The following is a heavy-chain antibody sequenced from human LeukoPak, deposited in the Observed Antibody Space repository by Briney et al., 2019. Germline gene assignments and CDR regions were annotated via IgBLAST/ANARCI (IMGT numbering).Heavy chain of an antibody. CDR2: IKQDGSER. CDR1: GFTFSSYW. CDR3: ARLTGAASGTYYFDY. J-gene: IGHJ4*02. D-gene: IGHD1-26*01. Sequence: GGSLRLSCAASGFTFSSYWMTWVRQAPGKGLEWVANIKQDGSERNYVDSVKGRFTISRDNAKRSLYLQMNSLRSEDTAFYYCARLTGAASGTYYFDYWGQGTLVTVSS. V-gene: IGHV3-7*03.